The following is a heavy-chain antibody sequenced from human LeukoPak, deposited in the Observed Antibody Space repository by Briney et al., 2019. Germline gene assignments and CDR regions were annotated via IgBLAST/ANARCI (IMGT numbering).Heavy chain of an antibody. CDR3: AELGITMIGGV. CDR2: ISSSGSTI. CDR1: GFTFSSYS. V-gene: IGHV3-48*04. D-gene: IGHD3-10*02. Sequence: GGSLRLSCTGSGFTFSSYSMNWVRQAPGKGLEWVSYISSSGSTIYYADSVKGRFTISRDNAKNSLYLQMNSLRAEDTAVYYCAELGITMIGGVWGKGTTVTISS. J-gene: IGHJ6*04.